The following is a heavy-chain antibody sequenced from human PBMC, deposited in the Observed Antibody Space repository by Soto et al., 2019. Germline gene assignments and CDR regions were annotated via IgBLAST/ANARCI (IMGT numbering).Heavy chain of an antibody. V-gene: IGHV3-30-3*01. Sequence: GGSLRLSCAASGFSFRSYAMHWVRQAPGKGLEWVAIISYDVIYKYYADSVKGRFTISRDNSKNTLYLQMNSLRTEDTAVYYSARALDFWSAYFDYWGQRSLVTVSS. D-gene: IGHD3-3*01. J-gene: IGHJ4*02. CDR3: ARALDFWSAYFDY. CDR1: GFSFRSYA. CDR2: ISYDVIYK.